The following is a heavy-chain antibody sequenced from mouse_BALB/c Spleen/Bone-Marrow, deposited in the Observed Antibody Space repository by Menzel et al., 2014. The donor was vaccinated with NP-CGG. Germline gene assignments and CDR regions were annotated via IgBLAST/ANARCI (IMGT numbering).Heavy chain of an antibody. D-gene: IGHD2-4*01. V-gene: IGHV2-6-7*01. CDR3: ARDSFLITRALDY. CDR1: GFSLXGYG. Sequence: VQLVESGPGLVSPSQSLSITCTVSGFSLXGYGVSWVRQSPGKGLEWLGMIWGDGSTDYNSALKSRLSISKDNSKSQVFLKMNSLQTDDTARYYCARDSFLITRALDYWGQGTSVTVSS. J-gene: IGHJ4*01. CDR2: IWGDGST.